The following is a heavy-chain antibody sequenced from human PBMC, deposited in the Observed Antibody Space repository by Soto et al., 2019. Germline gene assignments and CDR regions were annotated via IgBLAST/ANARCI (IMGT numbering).Heavy chain of an antibody. CDR2: MNPNSGNT. CDR3: ARGKRTTIFGVGEYYFDY. Sequence: QVQLVQSGAEVKKPGASVKVSCKASGYTFTSYDINWVRQATGQGLEWMGWMNPNSGNTGYAQKFQGRVTMTRNTSISTAYMELSSLRSEDTAVYYCARGKRTTIFGVGEYYFDYWGQGTLVTVSS. D-gene: IGHD3-3*01. V-gene: IGHV1-8*01. J-gene: IGHJ4*02. CDR1: GYTFTSYD.